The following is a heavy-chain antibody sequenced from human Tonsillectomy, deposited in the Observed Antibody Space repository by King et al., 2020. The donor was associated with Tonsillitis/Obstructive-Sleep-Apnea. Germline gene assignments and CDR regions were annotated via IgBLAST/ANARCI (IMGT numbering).Heavy chain of an antibody. J-gene: IGHJ4*02. D-gene: IGHD4-23*01. Sequence: VQLVESGAEVKKPGASVKVSCKASGYTFTSYAMHWVRQAPGQRLEWMGWINAGNGNTKYSQKFQGRVIITRDTSASTAYMELSSLRSEDTAVYYCARASLGTVVPYFDYWGQGTLVTVSS. CDR2: INAGNGNT. CDR3: ARASLGTVVPYFDY. V-gene: IGHV1-3*01. CDR1: GYTFTSYA.